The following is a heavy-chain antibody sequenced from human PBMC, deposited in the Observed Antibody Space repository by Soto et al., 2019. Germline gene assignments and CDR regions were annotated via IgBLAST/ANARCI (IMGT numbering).Heavy chain of an antibody. J-gene: IGHJ4*02. Sequence: GGSLRLSCAASGFTFSSYWMSWVRQAPGKGLEWVANIKQDGSEKYYVDSVKGRFTISRDNAKNSLYLQMNSLRAEDTAVYYCARVAGGYDYYFDYWGQGTLVTVSS. CDR3: ARVAGGYDYYFDY. CDR1: GFTFSSYW. CDR2: IKQDGSEK. V-gene: IGHV3-7*01. D-gene: IGHD5-12*01.